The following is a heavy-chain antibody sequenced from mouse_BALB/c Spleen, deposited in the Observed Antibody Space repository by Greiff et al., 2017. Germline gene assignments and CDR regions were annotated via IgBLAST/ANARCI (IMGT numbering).Heavy chain of an antibody. D-gene: IGHD5-1*01. CDR2: IDPENGDT. Sequence: VQLQQSGAELVRSGASVKLSCTASGFNIKDYYMHWVKQRPEQGLEWIGWIDPENGDTEYAPKFQGKATMTADTSSNTAYLQLSSLTSEDTAVYYGNARTYEDAMDYWGQGTSVTVAA. CDR1: GFNIKDYY. V-gene: IGHV14-4*02. CDR3: NARTYEDAMDY. J-gene: IGHJ4*01.